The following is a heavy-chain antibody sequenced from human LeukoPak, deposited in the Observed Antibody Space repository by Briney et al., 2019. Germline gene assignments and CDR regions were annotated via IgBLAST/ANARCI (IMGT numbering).Heavy chain of an antibody. D-gene: IGHD6-13*01. CDR1: GGSISSSSYY. V-gene: IGHV4-39*07. Sequence: SETLSLTCTVSGGSISSSSYYWGWIRQPPGKGLEWIGSIYYSGSTYYNPSLKSRVTISVDTSKNQFSLKLSSVTAADTAVYYCARGAAYHYYYYMDVWGKGTTVTVSS. J-gene: IGHJ6*03. CDR2: IYYSGST. CDR3: ARGAAYHYYYYMDV.